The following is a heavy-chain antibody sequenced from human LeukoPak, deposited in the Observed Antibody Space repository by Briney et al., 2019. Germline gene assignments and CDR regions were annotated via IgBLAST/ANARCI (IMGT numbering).Heavy chain of an antibody. Sequence: SETLSLTCTVSGDSISSGDYYWSWIRQPPGKGLEWIGYIYYSGSTNYNPSLKSRVTISVDTSKNQFSLKLSSVTAADTAVYYCASAAAGAYYYYYYMDVWGKGATVTVSS. J-gene: IGHJ6*03. CDR2: IYYSGST. V-gene: IGHV4-61*08. CDR3: ASAAAGAYYYYYYMDV. D-gene: IGHD6-13*01. CDR1: GDSISSGDYY.